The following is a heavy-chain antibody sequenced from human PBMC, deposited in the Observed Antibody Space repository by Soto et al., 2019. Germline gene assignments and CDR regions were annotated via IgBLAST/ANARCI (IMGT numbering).Heavy chain of an antibody. CDR1: GFTFSSYG. V-gene: IGHV3-30*03. CDR2: ISYDGSNK. D-gene: IGHD1-26*01. Sequence: PGGSLRLSCAASGFTFSSYGMHGVRQAPGKGLEWVAVISYDGSNKYYADSVKGRFTISRDNSKNTLYLQMNSLRAEDTAVYYCAREGELRDYYYYGMDVWGQGTTVTVSS. J-gene: IGHJ6*02. CDR3: AREGELRDYYYYGMDV.